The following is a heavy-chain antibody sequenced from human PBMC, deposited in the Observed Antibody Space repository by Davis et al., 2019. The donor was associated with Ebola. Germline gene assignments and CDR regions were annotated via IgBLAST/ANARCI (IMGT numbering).Heavy chain of an antibody. CDR3: SKKNIETTVDAFHI. CDR2: IYHSGTV. Sequence: SETLSLTCSVSGGSVSDDSYYCNWIRQAPGKALEWIGYIYHSGTVTYNPALRSRCSISVDTSKNQFSLRLISVTAADTAVYYCSKKNIETTVDAFHIWGQGTGVTVSS. D-gene: IGHD1-1*01. J-gene: IGHJ3*02. CDR1: GGSVSDDSYY. V-gene: IGHV4-61*01.